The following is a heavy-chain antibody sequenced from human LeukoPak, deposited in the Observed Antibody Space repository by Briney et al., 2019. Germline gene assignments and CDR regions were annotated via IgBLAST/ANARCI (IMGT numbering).Heavy chain of an antibody. D-gene: IGHD3-10*01. J-gene: IGHJ4*01. Sequence: GGSLRLSCAASGFTFSSYGLSWLRQAPGKGPERVAHIKPDGSEKYYVDSVKGRFIISRDDARNSLSLQMNSLRAEDTAVYYCAGSFGDVKNFWGQGTLVTVSS. CDR1: GFTFSSYG. CDR2: IKPDGSEK. CDR3: AGSFGDVKNF. V-gene: IGHV3-7*01.